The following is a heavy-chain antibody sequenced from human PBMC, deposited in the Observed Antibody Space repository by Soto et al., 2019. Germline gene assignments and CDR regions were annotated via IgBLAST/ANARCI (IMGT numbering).Heavy chain of an antibody. J-gene: IGHJ6*02. V-gene: IGHV1-69*06. Sequence: QVQLVQSGAEVKKPGSSVKVSCKASGGTFSSYAISWVRQAPGQGLEWMGGIIPIFVTANYAQKFQGRVTITADKSTSTAYMELSSLRSEDTAVYYCASPSIAARQYYYYYGMDVWGQGTTVTVSS. CDR3: ASPSIAARQYYYYYGMDV. CDR1: GGTFSSYA. D-gene: IGHD6-6*01. CDR2: IIPIFVTA.